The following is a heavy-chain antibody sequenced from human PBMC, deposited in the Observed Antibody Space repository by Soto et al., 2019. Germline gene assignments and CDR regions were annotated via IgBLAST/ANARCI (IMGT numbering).Heavy chain of an antibody. Sequence: GGSLRLSCAASGFTFDDYAMHWVRQAPGRGLEWVSGLSWNSGSVDYADSVKGRFTISRDNAKNSLYLQMISLRAEDTALYYCARGRYLDSSDYWVANLPFDHWGLGTLVTVSS. CDR3: ARGRYLDSSDYWVANLPFDH. CDR2: LSWNSGSV. D-gene: IGHD3-22*01. CDR1: GFTFDDYA. V-gene: IGHV3-9*01. J-gene: IGHJ4*02.